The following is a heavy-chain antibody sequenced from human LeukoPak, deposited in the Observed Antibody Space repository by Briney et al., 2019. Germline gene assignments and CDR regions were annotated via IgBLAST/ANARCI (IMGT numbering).Heavy chain of an antibody. CDR2: IGGSGGST. Sequence: GPSLRLSCAASGFTFTSYAMGSVRHDPRKGMGWVSAIGGSGGSTYYADSVKGRFTISRDNSKSTLFLQMNSLRAEDTAVYYCAKDPRVGSRVATPCHWGQGTLVTVSS. J-gene: IGHJ4*02. CDR1: GFTFTSYA. D-gene: IGHD5-24*01. V-gene: IGHV3-23*01. CDR3: AKDPRVGSRVATPCH.